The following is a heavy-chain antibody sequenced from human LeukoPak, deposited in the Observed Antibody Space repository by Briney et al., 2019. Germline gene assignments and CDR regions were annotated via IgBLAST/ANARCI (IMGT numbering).Heavy chain of an antibody. CDR2: IYHSGST. V-gene: IGHV4-38-2*02. D-gene: IGHD3-10*01. CDR3: ARARLWFGELKD. Sequence: SQTLSLTCTVSGGSISSGYYWGWIRQPPGKGLEWIGSIYHSGSTYYNPSLKSRVTISVDTSKNQFSLKLSSVTAADTAVYYCARARLWFGELKDWGQGTLVTVSS. CDR1: GGSISSGYY. J-gene: IGHJ4*02.